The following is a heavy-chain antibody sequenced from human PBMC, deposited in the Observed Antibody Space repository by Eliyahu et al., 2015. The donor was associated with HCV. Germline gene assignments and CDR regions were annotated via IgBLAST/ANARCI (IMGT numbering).Heavy chain of an antibody. D-gene: IGHD6-19*01. CDR1: GGSISSYY. CDR3: ASGGGGIAVAGTGGWFDP. V-gene: IGHV4-59*01. Sequence: QVQLQESGPGLVKPSETLSLTCTVSGGSISSYYWSWIRQPPGKGLEWIGYIHYSGSTHYHPSLKSRVTVSVDTSRNQFSLKLSSVTAADTAVYYCASGGGGIAVAGTGGWFDPWGQGTLVTVSS. J-gene: IGHJ5*02. CDR2: IHYSGST.